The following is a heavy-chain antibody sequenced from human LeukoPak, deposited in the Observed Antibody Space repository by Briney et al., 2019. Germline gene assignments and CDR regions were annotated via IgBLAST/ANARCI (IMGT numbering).Heavy chain of an antibody. CDR3: ARWSVDDFWSGPIL. D-gene: IGHD3-3*01. Sequence: SETLSLTCAVYGGSFSGYYWSWIRQPPGKGLEWIGEINHSGSTNYNPSLKSRVTISVDTSKNQFSLKLSSVTAADTAVYYCARWSVDDFWSGPILWGQGTMVTVSS. J-gene: IGHJ3*01. CDR2: INHSGST. CDR1: GGSFSGYY. V-gene: IGHV4-34*01.